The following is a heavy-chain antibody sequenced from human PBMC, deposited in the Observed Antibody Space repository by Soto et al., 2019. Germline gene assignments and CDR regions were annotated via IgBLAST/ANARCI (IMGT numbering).Heavy chain of an antibody. J-gene: IGHJ3*02. V-gene: IGHV5-51*01. CDR3: ARPNYYDSSGYYLVGAFDI. Sequence: EVQLVQSGAEVKKPGESLKISCKGSGYSFTSYWIGWVRQMPGKGLEWMGIIYPGDSDTRYSPSLQGQVTISADKSISTACLQWSSLKASDTAMYYCARPNYYDSSGYYLVGAFDIWGQGTMVTVSS. D-gene: IGHD3-22*01. CDR1: GYSFTSYW. CDR2: IYPGDSDT.